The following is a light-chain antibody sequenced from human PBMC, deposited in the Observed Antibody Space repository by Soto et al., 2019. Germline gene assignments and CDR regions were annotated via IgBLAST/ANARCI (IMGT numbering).Light chain of an antibody. CDR3: QQYGSSPPYT. CDR1: QSVSSSY. Sequence: EIVLPQSPGPLSLSPGERAPLSCRASQSVSSSYLAWYQQKPGQAPRLLIYGASSRATGIPDRFSGSGSGTDFTLTISRLEPEDFAVYYCQQYGSSPPYTFGQGTKLEIK. V-gene: IGKV3-20*01. J-gene: IGKJ2*01. CDR2: GAS.